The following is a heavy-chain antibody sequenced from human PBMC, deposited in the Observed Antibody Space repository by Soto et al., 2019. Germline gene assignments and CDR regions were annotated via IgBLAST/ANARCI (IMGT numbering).Heavy chain of an antibody. CDR2: MYNTGST. D-gene: IGHD3-10*01. V-gene: IGHV4-59*01. CDR3: ARERPIRDSGSPSFDP. CDR1: GGSISGYY. Sequence: PSETLSLTCTVSGGSISGYYWSWIRQPPGKGLEWIGYMYNTGSTVYNPSFKSRVTISVDTSKNQFSLKLNSVTAADTAVYYCARERPIRDSGSPSFDPWGPGIQVTVSS. J-gene: IGHJ5*02.